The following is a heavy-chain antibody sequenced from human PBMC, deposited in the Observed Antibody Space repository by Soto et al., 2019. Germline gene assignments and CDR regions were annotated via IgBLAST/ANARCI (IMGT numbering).Heavy chain of an antibody. CDR1: GGTFSSYT. CDR3: ARDYNRYYYYMDV. CDR2: MNPNSGNT. Sequence: ASVKVSCKASGGTFSSYTISWVRQAPGQGLEWMGWMNPNSGNTGYAQKFQGRVTMTRNTSISTAYMELSSLRSEDTAVYYCARDYNRYYYYMDVWGKGTTVTVSS. V-gene: IGHV1-8*02. D-gene: IGHD4-4*01. J-gene: IGHJ6*03.